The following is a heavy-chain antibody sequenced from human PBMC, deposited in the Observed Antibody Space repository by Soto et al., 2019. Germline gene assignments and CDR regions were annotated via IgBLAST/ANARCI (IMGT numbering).Heavy chain of an antibody. D-gene: IGHD3-3*01. Sequence: QVQLVESGGGVVQPGRSLRLSCAASGFTFSSYGMHWVRQAPGKGLEWVAVISYDGSNKYYADSVKGRFTISRDNSKNKLYLQMNRLRAEDTAVYYCAKDMSGYYYYYGMDVWGQGTTVTVSS. J-gene: IGHJ6*02. CDR1: GFTFSSYG. CDR2: ISYDGSNK. CDR3: AKDMSGYYYYYGMDV. V-gene: IGHV3-30*18.